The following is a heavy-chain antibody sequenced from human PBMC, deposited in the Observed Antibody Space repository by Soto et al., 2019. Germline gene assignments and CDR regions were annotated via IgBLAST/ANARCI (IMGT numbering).Heavy chain of an antibody. J-gene: IGHJ6*02. CDR2: MNPNSGNI. D-gene: IGHD5-12*01. V-gene: IGHV1-8*01. Sequence: ASVKVSCKAYGYTSTSYDINWVRQATGEGREWMGWMNPNSGNIGYAQKFQGRVTMTRNTSIRTAYMELSSLRSEDTAVYYCARGYSGYDQRYGLDVWGQGTTVTVSS. CDR1: GYTSTSYD. CDR3: ARGYSGYDQRYGLDV.